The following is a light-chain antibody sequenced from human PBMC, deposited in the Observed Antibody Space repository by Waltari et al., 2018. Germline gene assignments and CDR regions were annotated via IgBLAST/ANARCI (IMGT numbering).Light chain of an antibody. CDR3: SSYISSSTLEL. Sequence: QSALTQPASVSGSPGQSITISCTGTSSDVGGYNYVSWYQQLPGKAPKLIIYDVSTRPSGVSNRFSGSKSGNTASLTISGLQAEDEADYYCSSYISSSTLELFGGGTSLTVL. CDR1: SSDVGGYNY. J-gene: IGLJ2*01. V-gene: IGLV2-14*03. CDR2: DVS.